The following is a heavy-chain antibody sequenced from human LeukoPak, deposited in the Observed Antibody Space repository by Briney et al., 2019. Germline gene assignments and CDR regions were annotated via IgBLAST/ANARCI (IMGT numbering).Heavy chain of an antibody. V-gene: IGHV3-11*01. Sequence: GGSLRLSCAASGFTFSDYYMSWIRQAPGKGLEWVSYISSSGSTIYYADSVKGRFTISRDNAKNSLYLQMNSLRAEDTAVYYCARIAIAAALPCFDYWGQGTLVTVSS. J-gene: IGHJ4*02. CDR3: ARIAIAAALPCFDY. D-gene: IGHD6-13*01. CDR1: GFTFSDYY. CDR2: ISSSGSTI.